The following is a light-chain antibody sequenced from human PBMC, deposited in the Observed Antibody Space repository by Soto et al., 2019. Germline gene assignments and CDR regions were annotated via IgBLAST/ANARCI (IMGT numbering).Light chain of an antibody. CDR2: KAS. J-gene: IGKJ4*01. V-gene: IGKV1-5*03. Sequence: DIQMTQSPSTLSASVGDRVTITCRASQSISVWLAWYQQKAGKAPNLLIYKASRLESGVPSRFSGSGSETEFTLTISGLQPGDSATYYCQPYNNWPLTLGGGTKVDIK. CDR1: QSISVW. CDR3: QPYNNWPLT.